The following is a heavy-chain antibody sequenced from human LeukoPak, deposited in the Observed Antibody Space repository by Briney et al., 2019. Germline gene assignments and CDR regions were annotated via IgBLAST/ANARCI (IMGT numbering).Heavy chain of an antibody. CDR1: GYAFTSYY. V-gene: IGHV1-46*01. CDR3: ARGLQGFGDYYGSGSYPPPLY. Sequence: GASVKVSCKASGYAFTSYYMHWVRQAPGQGLEWMGIINPSGGSTSYAQKFQGRVTMTRDTSTSTVYMELSSLRSEDTAVYYCARGLQGFGDYYGSGSYPPPLYWGQGTLVTVSS. J-gene: IGHJ4*02. CDR2: INPSGGST. D-gene: IGHD3-10*01.